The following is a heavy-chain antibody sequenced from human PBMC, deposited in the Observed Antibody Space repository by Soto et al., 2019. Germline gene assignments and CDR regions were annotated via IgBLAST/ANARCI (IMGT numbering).Heavy chain of an antibody. D-gene: IGHD2-2*01. V-gene: IGHV5-51*01. CDR3: AKHVGYCSTTTCSNFEY. Sequence: GESLKISCKDSGFTFTIYWIAWVRQMPGKVLEWMGIIYPGDSDSSYSTSFQGQVTISADKSINTAYLHWSSLKASDTAIYYCAKHVGYCSTTTCSNFEYWGQGTLVNVSS. CDR2: IYPGDSDS. CDR1: GFTFTIYW. J-gene: IGHJ4*02.